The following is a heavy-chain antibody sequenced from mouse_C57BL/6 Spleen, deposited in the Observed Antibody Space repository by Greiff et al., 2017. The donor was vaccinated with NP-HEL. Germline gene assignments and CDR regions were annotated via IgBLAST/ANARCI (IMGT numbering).Heavy chain of an antibody. CDR1: GYAFSSYW. CDR2: IYPGDGDT. CDR3: AREPPYYGSSPYFDY. D-gene: IGHD1-1*01. V-gene: IGHV1-80*01. Sequence: LQESGAELVKPGASVKISCKASGYAFSSYWMNWVKQRPGKGLEWIGQIYPGDGDTNYNGKFKGKATLTADKSSSTAYMQLSSLTSEDSAVYFCAREPPYYGSSPYFDYWGQGTTLTVSS. J-gene: IGHJ2*01.